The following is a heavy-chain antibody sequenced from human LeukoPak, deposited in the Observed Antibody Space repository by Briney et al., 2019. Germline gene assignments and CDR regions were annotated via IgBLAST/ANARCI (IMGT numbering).Heavy chain of an antibody. Sequence: GGSLRLSCAASGFTFSSYAMHWVRQAPGKGLEWVAVISGSGGSTYYADSVKGRFTISRDNSKNTLYLQMNSLRAEDTAVYYCAKMGRDGYNLSPAVHIPYYFDYWGQGTLVTVSS. D-gene: IGHD5-24*01. CDR3: AKMGRDGYNLSPAVHIPYYFDY. V-gene: IGHV3-23*01. CDR1: GFTFSSYA. J-gene: IGHJ4*02. CDR2: ISGSGGST.